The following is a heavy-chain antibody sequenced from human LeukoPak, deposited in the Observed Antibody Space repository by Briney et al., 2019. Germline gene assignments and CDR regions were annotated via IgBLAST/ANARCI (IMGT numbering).Heavy chain of an antibody. CDR3: ARAPFSGRGTFDP. V-gene: IGHV1-69*04. D-gene: IGHD5-12*01. CDR1: GGTFSSYA. J-gene: IGHJ5*02. CDR2: IIPILGIA. Sequence: SVKVSCKASGGTFSSYAISWMRQAPGQGLEWMGRIIPILGIANYAQKFQGRVTITADKSTSTAYMELSSLRSEDTAVYYCARAPFSGRGTFDPWGQGTLVTVSS.